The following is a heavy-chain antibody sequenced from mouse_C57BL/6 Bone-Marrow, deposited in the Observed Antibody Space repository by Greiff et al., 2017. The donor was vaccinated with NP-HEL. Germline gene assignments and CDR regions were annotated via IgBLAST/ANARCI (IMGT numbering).Heavy chain of an antibody. V-gene: IGHV1-26*01. Sequence: VQLQQSGPELVKPGASVKISCKASGYTFTDYYMNWVKQSHGKSLEWIGDINPNNGGTSYNQKFKGKATLTVDKSSSTAYMELRSLTSEDSAVYYCARSMAVVARYWYFDVWGTGTTVTVSS. CDR3: ARSMAVVARYWYFDV. CDR2: INPNNGGT. D-gene: IGHD1-1*01. J-gene: IGHJ1*03. CDR1: GYTFTDYY.